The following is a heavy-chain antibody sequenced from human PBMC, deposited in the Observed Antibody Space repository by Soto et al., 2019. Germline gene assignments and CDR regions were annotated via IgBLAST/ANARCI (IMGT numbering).Heavy chain of an antibody. CDR3: AGGYSYGSRRGDYCGMDV. J-gene: IGHJ6*02. D-gene: IGHD5-18*01. CDR2: ISAYNSNT. CDR1: GYTFMNYG. Sequence: QVQLVQSGAEVRKPGASVKVSCKASGYTFMNYGITWVRQAPGQGLEWMGWISAYNSNTNYAQKLQGRVNMTTDTPTSTAYMELRSLRSDNTAVYYCAGGYSYGSRRGDYCGMDVWGQGTTVAVSS. V-gene: IGHV1-18*01.